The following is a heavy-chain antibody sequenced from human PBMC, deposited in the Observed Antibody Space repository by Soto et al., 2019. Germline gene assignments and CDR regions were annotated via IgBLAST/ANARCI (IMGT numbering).Heavy chain of an antibody. CDR1: GFTFSSYW. D-gene: IGHD3-22*01. J-gene: IGHJ3*02. V-gene: IGHV3-7*04. CDR3: VRVDYYDSSGPFSDAFDI. Sequence: GSLRLSCAASGFTFSSYWMSWVRQVPGKGLEWVANIKPDGSEKWYVDSVKGRFTISRDNAKNSLYLQMNSLRAEDTAVFYFVRVDYYDSSGPFSDAFDIWGQGTMVTVSS. CDR2: IKPDGSEK.